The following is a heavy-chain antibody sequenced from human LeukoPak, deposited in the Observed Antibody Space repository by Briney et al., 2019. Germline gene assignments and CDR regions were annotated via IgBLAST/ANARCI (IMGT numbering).Heavy chain of an antibody. V-gene: IGHV3-48*03. CDR3: ARLTIYDDTDY. D-gene: IGHD3-3*01. CDR2: ITRSGRNI. Sequence: GGSLRLSCTGSQLIFSKYGLNWVRQSPGKGLEWVSSITRSGRNIDYADSVRGRFTISRDNAKNSLFLHMNSLRVEDTAVYYCARLTIYDDTDYWGQGTLVTVSS. J-gene: IGHJ4*02. CDR1: QLIFSKYG.